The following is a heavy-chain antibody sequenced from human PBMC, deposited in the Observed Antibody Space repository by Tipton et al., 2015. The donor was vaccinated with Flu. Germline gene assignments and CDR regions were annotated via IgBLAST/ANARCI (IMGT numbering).Heavy chain of an antibody. J-gene: IGHJ4*02. CDR1: GFTFSSYG. CDR3: ARGRSYYYDSSGDLWYFDY. CDR2: IWYDGGNK. V-gene: IGHV3-33*01. Sequence: SGFTFSSYGMHWVRQAPGKGLEWVAVIWYDGGNKYYADSVKGRFTISRDNSKNTLYLQMNSLRAEDTAVYYCARGRSYYYDSSGDLWYFDYWGQGTLVTVSS. D-gene: IGHD3-22*01.